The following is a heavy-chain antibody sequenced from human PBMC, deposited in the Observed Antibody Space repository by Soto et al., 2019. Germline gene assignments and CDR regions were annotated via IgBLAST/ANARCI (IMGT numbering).Heavy chain of an antibody. CDR3: ARITTGTLDY. Sequence: QLQGXGXARXGYXXXXRSPXXXPSXKSRVTISVDTSKNQFSLKLSSVTAADTAVYYCARITTGTLDYWRQGALVTVSS. J-gene: IGHJ4*02. CDR2: XXXXRSP. V-gene: IGHV4-31*02. D-gene: IGHD1-1*01.